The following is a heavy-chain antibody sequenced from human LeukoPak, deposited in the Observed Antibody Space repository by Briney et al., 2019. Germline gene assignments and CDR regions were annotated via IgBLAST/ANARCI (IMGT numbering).Heavy chain of an antibody. CDR1: GFTFNSYH. J-gene: IGHJ4*02. Sequence: PGGSLRLSCAASGFTFNSYHMNWVRQAPGKGLEWVSSITSSSSYTYYAESVKGRFTISRDNAENSLYLQMNSLRAEDTAVYYCARDSGFSGTQRGEYWGQGTLVTVSS. CDR2: ITSSSSYT. D-gene: IGHD3/OR15-3a*01. V-gene: IGHV3-21*01. CDR3: ARDSGFSGTQRGEY.